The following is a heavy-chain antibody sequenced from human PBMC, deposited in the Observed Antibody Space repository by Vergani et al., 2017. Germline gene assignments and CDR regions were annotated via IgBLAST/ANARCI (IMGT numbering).Heavy chain of an antibody. V-gene: IGHV4-39*01. CDR2: IYYSGST. J-gene: IGHJ6*02. CDR3: ARHLAYCGGDCYPYYYGMDV. CDR1: GGSISSSSYY. D-gene: IGHD2-21*02. Sequence: QVQLRESGPGLVKPSETLSLTCTVSGGSISSSSYYWGWIRQPPGKGLEWIGSIYYSGSTYYNPSLKSRVTISVDTSKNQFSLKLSSVTAADTAVYYCARHLAYCGGDCYPYYYGMDVWGQGTTVTVSS.